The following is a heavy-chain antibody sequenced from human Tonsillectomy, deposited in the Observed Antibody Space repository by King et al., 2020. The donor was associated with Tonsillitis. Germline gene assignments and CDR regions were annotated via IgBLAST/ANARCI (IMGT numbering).Heavy chain of an antibody. Sequence: VQLVESGGGLVQPGGSLRLSCAASGFTFSSYAMSWVRQAPGKGLEWVSAISGSGGSTYYADSVKGRFTISRDNSKNTLYLQMNSLRAEDTAVYYCAKAKGGYYYDSSGYSPFYYDGMDVWGQGTTVTVSS. CDR3: AKAKGGYYYDSSGYSPFYYDGMDV. D-gene: IGHD3-22*01. J-gene: IGHJ6*02. CDR2: ISGSGGST. V-gene: IGHV3-23*04. CDR1: GFTFSSYA.